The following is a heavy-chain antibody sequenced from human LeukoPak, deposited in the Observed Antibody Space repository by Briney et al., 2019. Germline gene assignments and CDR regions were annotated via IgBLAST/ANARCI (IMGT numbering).Heavy chain of an antibody. CDR3: ARDSLGGSSWQKNYYMDV. Sequence: PGGSLRLSCAASGFTFSSYSMNWVRQAPGEGLEWVSSISSSSSYIYYADSVKGRFTISRDNAKNSLYLQMNSLRAEDTAVYYCARDSLGGSSWQKNYYMDVWGKGTTVTVSS. D-gene: IGHD6-13*01. V-gene: IGHV3-21*01. CDR2: ISSSSSYI. CDR1: GFTFSSYS. J-gene: IGHJ6*03.